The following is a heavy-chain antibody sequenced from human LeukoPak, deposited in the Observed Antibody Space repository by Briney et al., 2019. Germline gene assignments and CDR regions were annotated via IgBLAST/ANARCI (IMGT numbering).Heavy chain of an antibody. D-gene: IGHD6-19*01. V-gene: IGHV4-59*01. Sequence: PSETLSLTCTVSGGSISSYYWSWIRQPPGKGLEWIGYIYNSGSPKYNPSPKSRVTMSMDTSKNQFSLKLSSVTAADTAVYYCARGGWYSDYWGQGTLVTVSS. CDR2: IYNSGSP. CDR1: GGSISSYY. CDR3: ARGGWYSDY. J-gene: IGHJ4*02.